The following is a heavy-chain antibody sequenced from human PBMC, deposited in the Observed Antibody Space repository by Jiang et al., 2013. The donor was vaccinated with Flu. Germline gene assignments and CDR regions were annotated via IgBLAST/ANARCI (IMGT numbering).Heavy chain of an antibody. CDR3: ARSSRYSSSWYKGY. D-gene: IGHD6-13*01. V-gene: IGHV4-4*02. J-gene: IGHJ4*02. CDR2: IYHSGST. Sequence: EWIGEIYHSGSTNYNPSLKSRVTISVDKSKNQFSLKLSSVTAADTAVYYCARSSRYSSSWYKGYWGQGTLVTVSS.